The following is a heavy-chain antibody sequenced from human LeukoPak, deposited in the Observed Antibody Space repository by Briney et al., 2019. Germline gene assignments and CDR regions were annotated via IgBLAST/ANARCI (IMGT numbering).Heavy chain of an antibody. CDR3: ARTTHDSVGY. D-gene: IGHD4-11*01. CDR1: GFTFSSYW. J-gene: IGHJ4*02. V-gene: IGHV3-7*04. CDR2: IRQHGSDK. Sequence: GGSLRLSCVASGFTFSSYWMTWVRQAPGKGLEWVANIRQHGSDKYYVDSVKGRFTISRENAKNSLYLQMNSLRAEDTAVYYCARTTHDSVGYWGQGTLVTVSS.